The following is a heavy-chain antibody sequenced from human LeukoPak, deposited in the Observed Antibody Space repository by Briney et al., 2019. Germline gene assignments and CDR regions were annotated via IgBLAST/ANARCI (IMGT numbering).Heavy chain of an antibody. V-gene: IGHV3-30*03. CDR2: ISYDGSNK. CDR3: VPGVRGGYCSGGSCYPNWFDP. CDR1: GFTFSSYG. Sequence: PGGSLRLSCAASGFTFSSYGMHWVRQAPGKGLEWVAVISYDGSNKYYADSVKGRFTISRDNSKNTLYLQMNSLRAEDTALYYCVPGVRGGYCSGGSCYPNWFDPWGQGTLVTVSS. J-gene: IGHJ5*02. D-gene: IGHD2-15*01.